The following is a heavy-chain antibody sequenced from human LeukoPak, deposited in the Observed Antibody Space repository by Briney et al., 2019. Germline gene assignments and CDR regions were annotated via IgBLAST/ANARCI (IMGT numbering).Heavy chain of an antibody. CDR1: GGSFSGYY. CDR2: INHSGST. D-gene: IGHD2-2*01. CDR3: ARGKDCSSTSCPYYMDV. J-gene: IGHJ6*03. Sequence: SETLSLTCAVYGGSFSGYYWSWIRQPPGKGLEWIGEINHSGSTNHNPSLKSRVTISVDTSKNQFSLKLSSVTAADTAVYYCARGKDCSSTSCPYYMDVWGKGTTVTVSS. V-gene: IGHV4-34*01.